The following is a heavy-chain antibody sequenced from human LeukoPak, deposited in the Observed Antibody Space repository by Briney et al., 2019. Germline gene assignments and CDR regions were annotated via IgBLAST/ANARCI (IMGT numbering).Heavy chain of an antibody. CDR3: ARFQLLAVAGGYYFDY. CDR1: GFTFSDYY. D-gene: IGHD6-19*01. Sequence: GGSLRLSCAASGFTFSDYYMSWIRQAPGKGLEWVSYISSSGSTIYYADSVKGRFTISRDNAKNSLYLRMNSLRAEDTAVYYCARFQLLAVAGGYYFDYWGQGTLVTVSS. V-gene: IGHV3-11*01. CDR2: ISSSGSTI. J-gene: IGHJ4*02.